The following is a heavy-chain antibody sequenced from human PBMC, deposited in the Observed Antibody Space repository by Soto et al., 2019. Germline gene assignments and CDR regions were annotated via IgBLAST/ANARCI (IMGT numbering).Heavy chain of an antibody. CDR2: FSGSGGNT. CDR1: GFTFSTHA. Sequence: LRLSCVASGFTFSTHAMSWVRQAPGKGLEWVSSFSGSGGNTYYADSVKGRLTISRDDSKNTLYLQINSLRVEDTAVYYCAKDTPWTVGPLAMDVWGQGTTVTVSS. V-gene: IGHV3-23*01. D-gene: IGHD2-2*01. CDR3: AKDTPWTVGPLAMDV. J-gene: IGHJ6*02.